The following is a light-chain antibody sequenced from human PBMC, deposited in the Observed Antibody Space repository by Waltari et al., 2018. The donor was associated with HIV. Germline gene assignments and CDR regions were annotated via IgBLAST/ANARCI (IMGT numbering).Light chain of an antibody. CDR1: QSICSS. Sequence: DFQLTQSPSSLSASVGDRVTITCLASQSICSSLNWYQPKPGKAPNLLIYTTRRLQGGVLSRFSGTRSGTNFTLTIDSLQPEDFATYDCQESSGKSPTFGQGTKL. V-gene: IGKV1-39*01. CDR2: TTR. CDR3: QESSGKSPT. J-gene: IGKJ2*01.